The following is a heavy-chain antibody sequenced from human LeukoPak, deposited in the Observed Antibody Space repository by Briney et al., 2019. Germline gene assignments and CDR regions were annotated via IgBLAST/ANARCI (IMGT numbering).Heavy chain of an antibody. D-gene: IGHD5-18*01. CDR3: ARAKRGYSYGYYHYFDY. CDR2: VSTDGNII. V-gene: IGHV3-74*01. Sequence: QSGGSLRLSCAASGFTFSSYWMHWVRQAPGKGLVWVSRVSTDGNIISYADSVKGRFTISRDNAKNTVYLQMNSLRAEDTAVYYCARAKRGYSYGYYHYFDYWGQGTLVTVSS. CDR1: GFTFSSYW. J-gene: IGHJ4*02.